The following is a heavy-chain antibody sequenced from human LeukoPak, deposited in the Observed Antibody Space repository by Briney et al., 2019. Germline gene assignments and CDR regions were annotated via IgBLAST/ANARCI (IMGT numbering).Heavy chain of an antibody. D-gene: IGHD6-19*01. V-gene: IGHV4-59*01. CDR3: ASARVAAWIDY. Sequence: SETLSLTCTVSGGSISSYYWSWIRQPPGKGLEWIGYIYYSGSTNYNPSLKSRVTISVDTSKNQFSLKLSSVTAADTAAYYCASARVAAWIDYWGQGTLVTVSS. CDR1: GGSISSYY. CDR2: IYYSGST. J-gene: IGHJ4*02.